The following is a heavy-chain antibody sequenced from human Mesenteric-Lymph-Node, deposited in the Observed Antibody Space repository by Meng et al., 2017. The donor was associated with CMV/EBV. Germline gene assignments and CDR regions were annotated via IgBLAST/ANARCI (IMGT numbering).Heavy chain of an antibody. CDR3: ARAYCSSTSCYENYYYYSMDV. CDR1: GFTVSSNY. J-gene: IGHJ6*02. V-gene: IGHV3-66*01. D-gene: IGHD2-2*01. CDR2: IYSGGNT. Sequence: GESLKISCAASGFTVSSNYMSWVRQAPGKGLEWVSVIYSGGNTYYADSVKGRFTISRDNARNSLYLQMNSLRAGDTAVYYCARAYCSSTSCYENYYYYSMDVWGQGTTVTVSS.